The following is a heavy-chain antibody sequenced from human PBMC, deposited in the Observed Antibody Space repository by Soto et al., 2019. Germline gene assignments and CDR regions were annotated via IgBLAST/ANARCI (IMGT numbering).Heavy chain of an antibody. V-gene: IGHV1-2*02. J-gene: IGHJ5*02. CDR2: INPNSGGT. CDR3: ARTYYYGSGSIRWFDP. D-gene: IGHD3-10*01. CDR1: GYTFTGYY. Sequence: ASVKVSCKASGYTFTGYYMHWVRQAPGQGLEWMGWINPNSGGTNYAQKFQGRVTMTRDTSISTAYMELSRLRSDDTAVYYCARTYYYGSGSIRWFDPWGQGTLVTVSS.